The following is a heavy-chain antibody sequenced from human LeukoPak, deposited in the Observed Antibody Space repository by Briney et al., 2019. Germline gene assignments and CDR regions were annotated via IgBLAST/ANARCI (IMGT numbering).Heavy chain of an antibody. CDR1: GFTFSSCA. CDR2: IVGSGSST. J-gene: IGHJ3*02. D-gene: IGHD6-13*01. CDR3: AKDRVRFSSRVDAFDI. V-gene: IGHV3-23*01. Sequence: GGSLRLSRAASGFTFSSCAMSWVRQAPGKGLEWVSAIVGSGSSTYYADSVKGRFTISRDNSKNTLYLQMNSLRAEDTAVYYCAKDRVRFSSRVDAFDIWGRGTMVTVSS.